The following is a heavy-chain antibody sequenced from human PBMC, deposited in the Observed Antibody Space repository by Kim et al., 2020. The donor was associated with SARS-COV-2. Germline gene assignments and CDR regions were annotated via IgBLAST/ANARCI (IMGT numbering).Heavy chain of an antibody. CDR3: ARVMVVRGVLNWFDP. V-gene: IGHV3-53*01. Sequence: GGSLRLSCAASGFTVSSNYMSWVRQAPGKGLEWVSVIYSGGSTYYADSVKGRFTISRDNSKNTLYLQMNSLRAEDTAVYYCARVMVVRGVLNWFDPWGQGTLVTVSS. D-gene: IGHD3-10*01. CDR2: IYSGGST. CDR1: GFTVSSNY. J-gene: IGHJ5*02.